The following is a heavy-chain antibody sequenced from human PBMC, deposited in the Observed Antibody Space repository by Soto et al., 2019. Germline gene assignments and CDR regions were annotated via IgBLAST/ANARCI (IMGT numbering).Heavy chain of an antibody. CDR3: ARGPNYYDNSGYFGY. Sequence: QVQLVESGGGVVQPGRSLSLSCAASGFTFSTYAMHWVRQAPDKGLEWVAVISYDGSDKYYAESVKGRFTISRDNSNNMLYVHMNSLRVEDTAVYYCARGPNYYDNSGYFGYWGQGTLVTVSS. CDR2: ISYDGSDK. CDR1: GFTFSTYA. V-gene: IGHV3-30-3*01. D-gene: IGHD3-22*01. J-gene: IGHJ4*02.